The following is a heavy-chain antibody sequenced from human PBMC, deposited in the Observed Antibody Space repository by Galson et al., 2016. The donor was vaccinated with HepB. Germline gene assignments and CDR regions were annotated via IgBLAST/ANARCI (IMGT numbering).Heavy chain of an antibody. CDR2: FDPEDGKT. CDR3: ATGHMAPYFDY. D-gene: IGHD2-21*01. CDR1: GYTFTSYA. V-gene: IGHV1-24*01. Sequence: SVKVSCKASGYTFTSYAMHWVRQAPGQRLEWMGGFDPEDGKTIYAQRFQGRATMTEDTSTDTAYMELSSPRSDDTAVYYCATGHMAPYFDYWGRGTLVTVSS. J-gene: IGHJ4*02.